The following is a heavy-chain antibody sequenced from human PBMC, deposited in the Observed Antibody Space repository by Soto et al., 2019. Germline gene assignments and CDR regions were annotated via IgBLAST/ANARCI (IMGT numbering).Heavy chain of an antibody. CDR2: ISSSSTTI. CDR1: EFTFSSCS. Sequence: EVQLVESGGGLVQPGGSLRLSCAASEFTFSSCSMNWVRQAPGKGLEWVSYISSSSTTIYYADSVKGRFTISRDNAKNSLYLQMNRLRAEDTAVYYCARDRRSGYHDYWGQGTLVTVSS. D-gene: IGHD3-10*01. CDR3: ARDRRSGYHDY. J-gene: IGHJ4*02. V-gene: IGHV3-48*01.